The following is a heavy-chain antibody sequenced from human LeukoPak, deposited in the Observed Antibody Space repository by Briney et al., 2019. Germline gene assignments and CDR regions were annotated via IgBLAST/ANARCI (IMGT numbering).Heavy chain of an antibody. J-gene: IGHJ5*02. Sequence: ASVKVSCKASGYTFTSYAMHWVRQAPGQRLEWMGWINAGNGNTKYSQKFHGRVTVTRDTSACTAYMELSKLTSDDTAMYYCARDQGNGYYINWFDPWGQGTLVTVSS. CDR1: GYTFTSYA. CDR2: INAGNGNT. V-gene: IGHV1-3*01. D-gene: IGHD3-22*01. CDR3: ARDQGNGYYINWFDP.